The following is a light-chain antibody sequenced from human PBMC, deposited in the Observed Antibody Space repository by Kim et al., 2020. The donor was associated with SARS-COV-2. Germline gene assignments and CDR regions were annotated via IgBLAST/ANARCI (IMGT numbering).Light chain of an antibody. CDR1: SGHSSYD. V-gene: IGLV4-69*01. Sequence: LLLPPSPSASDSLGSTVTLTCTLSSGHSSYDIAWQQQQPEKGPRYLMKLNSDGSHSKGDGIPDCFSGSSSGAERYLTNASRQSEDDADYYCQAWGTGFGFGGGTQLTVL. CDR2: LNSDGSH. J-gene: IGLJ2*01. CDR3: QAWGTGFG.